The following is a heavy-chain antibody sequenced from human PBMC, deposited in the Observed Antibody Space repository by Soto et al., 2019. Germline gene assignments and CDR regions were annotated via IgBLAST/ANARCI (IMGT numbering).Heavy chain of an antibody. CDR1: GGSTSSSSYY. CDR3: ARRGFMGATTIDY. CDR2: IYYSGST. J-gene: IGHJ4*02. D-gene: IGHD1-26*01. Sequence: SETLSLTCTVSGGSTSSSSYYWGWIRQPPGKGLEWIGSIYYSGSTYYNPSLKSRVTISVDTSKNQFSLKLSSVTAADTAVYYCARRGFMGATTIDYWGQGTLVTVSS. V-gene: IGHV4-39*01.